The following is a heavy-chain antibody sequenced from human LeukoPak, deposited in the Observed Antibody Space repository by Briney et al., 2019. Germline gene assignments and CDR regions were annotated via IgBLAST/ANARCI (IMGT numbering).Heavy chain of an antibody. CDR3: AKALWGAAAAPCGY. CDR1: GFTCSTYA. V-gene: IGHV3-7*01. Sequence: GGSLRLSCAASGFTCSTYAMNWVRQVPGKGLEWVANINQDGSEKYYVDSVRGRFTISRDNAKNSLYLQMNSLRAEDTAVYYCAKALWGAAAAPCGYWGQGTLVTVSS. D-gene: IGHD6-13*01. CDR2: INQDGSEK. J-gene: IGHJ4*02.